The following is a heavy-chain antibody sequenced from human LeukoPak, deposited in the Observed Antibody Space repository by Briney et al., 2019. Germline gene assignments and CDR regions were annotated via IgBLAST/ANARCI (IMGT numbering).Heavy chain of an antibody. V-gene: IGHV4-34*01. CDR1: GGSFSGYY. CDR2: INHSGNT. Sequence: SETLSLTCAVYGGSFSGYYWSWIRQPPGKGLEWIGEINHSGNTNYNPSLKSRVTMSVDTSKNHFYLELNSVTAADTAVYYCARQGSGSSYYYYTFPYWGQGTLVTVSS. CDR3: ARQGSGSSYYYYTFPY. J-gene: IGHJ4*02. D-gene: IGHD1-26*01.